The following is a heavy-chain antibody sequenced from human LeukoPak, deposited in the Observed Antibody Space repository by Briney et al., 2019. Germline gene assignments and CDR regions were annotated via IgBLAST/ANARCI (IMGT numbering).Heavy chain of an antibody. V-gene: IGHV4-30-4*01. CDR3: ARDSRIAAGWFDP. J-gene: IGHJ5*02. Sequence: PSETLSLTCTVSGGSISSGDYYWSWIRQPPGKGLEWIGYIYYSGSTYYNPSLKSRVTISVDTSKNQFSLKLSSVTAADTAVYYWARDSRIAAGWFDPWAREPWSPSPQ. CDR2: IYYSGST. D-gene: IGHD6-13*01. CDR1: GGSISSGDYY.